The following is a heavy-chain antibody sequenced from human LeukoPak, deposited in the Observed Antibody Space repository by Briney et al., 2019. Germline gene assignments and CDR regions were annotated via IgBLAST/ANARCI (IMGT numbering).Heavy chain of an antibody. CDR2: INPSGGST. CDR1: GYTFTSYY. V-gene: IGHV1-46*01. D-gene: IGHD6-19*01. CDR3: SGEEDQWLLGY. J-gene: IGHJ4*02. Sequence: GASVKVSCKASGYTFTSYYMHWVRQAPGRGLEWMGIINPSGGSTSYAQKFQGRVTMTRDTSTSTVYMELSSLRSEDTAVYYCSGEEDQWLLGYWGQGTLVTVSS.